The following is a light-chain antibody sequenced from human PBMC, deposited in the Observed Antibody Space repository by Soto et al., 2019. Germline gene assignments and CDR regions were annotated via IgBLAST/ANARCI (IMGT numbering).Light chain of an antibody. V-gene: IGKV3-15*01. Sequence: EIVMTQSPATLSVSPGERATLSCRASQSVSSNLAWYQQKPGQAPRLLIYGASTRATGIPARFSGSGSGTEFTLSLSSRQSEVFAIYFCQQYNNWPPDRTFGQGTEVEIK. J-gene: IGKJ1*01. CDR1: QSVSSN. CDR2: GAS. CDR3: QQYNNWPPDRT.